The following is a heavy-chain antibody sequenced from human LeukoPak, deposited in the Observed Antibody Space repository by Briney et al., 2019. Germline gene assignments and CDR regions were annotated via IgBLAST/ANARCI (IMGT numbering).Heavy chain of an antibody. D-gene: IGHD3-9*01. CDR2: ISWNSGSI. CDR1: GFTFDDYA. V-gene: IGHV3-9*01. Sequence: GGSLRLSCAASGFTFDDYAMHWVRQAPGKGLEWVSGISWNSGSIGYADSVKGRFTISRDNAKNSLYLQMNSLRAEDTALYYCAKDSGLRYLHDAFDIWGQGTMVTVSS. CDR3: AKDSGLRYLHDAFDI. J-gene: IGHJ3*02.